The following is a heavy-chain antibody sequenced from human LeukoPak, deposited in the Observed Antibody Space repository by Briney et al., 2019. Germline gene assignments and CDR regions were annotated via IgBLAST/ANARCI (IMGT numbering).Heavy chain of an antibody. CDR1: GFTFSNYA. CDR2: ISHDGSNK. D-gene: IGHD1-26*01. J-gene: IGHJ4*02. V-gene: IGHV3-30-3*01. Sequence: PGRSLRLSCAASGFTFSNYAMHWVRQAPGKGLEWVAVISHDGSNKYYADSVKGRFTISRDNSKNTLFLQMNSLRTEDTAVYFCARVDWEGSGSYYFDSWGQGTLVTVSS. CDR3: ARVDWEGSGSYYFDS.